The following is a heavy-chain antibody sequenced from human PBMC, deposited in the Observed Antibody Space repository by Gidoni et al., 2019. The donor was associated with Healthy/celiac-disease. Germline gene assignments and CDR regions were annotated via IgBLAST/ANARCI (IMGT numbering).Heavy chain of an antibody. D-gene: IGHD2-21*01. Sequence: QVQLVQSGAEVKKPGASVKVSCKASGYTFTGYYMHWVRPAPGQGLEWMGRINPNSGGTNYAHKFQGRVTMTRDTSISTAYMELSRLRSDDTAVYYCARDLLRGVGINYWGQGTLVTVSS. CDR3: ARDLLRGVGINY. CDR2: INPNSGGT. CDR1: GYTFTGYY. V-gene: IGHV1-2*06. J-gene: IGHJ4*02.